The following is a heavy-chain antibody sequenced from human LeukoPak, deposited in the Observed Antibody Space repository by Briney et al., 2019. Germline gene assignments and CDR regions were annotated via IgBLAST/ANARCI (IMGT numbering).Heavy chain of an antibody. Sequence: SETLSLTCTVSGGSISSYYWSWIRQPPGKGLEWIGYIYYSGSTNYNPSLKSRVTISVDTSKNQFSLKLSSVTAADTAVYYCAREGSSDSGSYLFDYWGRGTLVTVSS. J-gene: IGHJ4*02. D-gene: IGHD1-26*01. CDR1: GGSISSYY. CDR3: AREGSSDSGSYLFDY. V-gene: IGHV4-59*01. CDR2: IYYSGST.